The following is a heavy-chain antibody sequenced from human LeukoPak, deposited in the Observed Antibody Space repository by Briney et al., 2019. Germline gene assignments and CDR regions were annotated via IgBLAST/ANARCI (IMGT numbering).Heavy chain of an antibody. D-gene: IGHD4-17*01. Sequence: SETLSLTCTVSGYSISSGYYWGWIRPPPGKGLEGTERIYHGGGTYYKPSLKSRVTISVDTSKNQFSLKLSSVTAADTTVDYWARNYGDYYYYYMDVWSKGTATIVS. V-gene: IGHV4-38-2*02. CDR1: GYSISSGYY. CDR3: ARNYGDYYYYYMDV. J-gene: IGHJ6*03. CDR2: IYHGGGT.